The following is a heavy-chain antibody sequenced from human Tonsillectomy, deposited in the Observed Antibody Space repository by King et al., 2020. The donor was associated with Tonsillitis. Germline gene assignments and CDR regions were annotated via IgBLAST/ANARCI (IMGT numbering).Heavy chain of an antibody. J-gene: IGHJ4*02. CDR1: GGSISSSSYY. CDR3: ARQAAYSSSWYRKSDFDY. CDR2: SYYSGST. D-gene: IGHD6-13*01. Sequence: QLQESGPGLVKPSETLSLTCTVSGGSISSSSYYWGWIRQPPGKGLEWIGSSYYSGSTYYNPSLKSGVTISVDTSKNQFSLKLSSVTAADTAVYYCARQAAYSSSWYRKSDFDYWGQGTLVTVSS. V-gene: IGHV4-39*01.